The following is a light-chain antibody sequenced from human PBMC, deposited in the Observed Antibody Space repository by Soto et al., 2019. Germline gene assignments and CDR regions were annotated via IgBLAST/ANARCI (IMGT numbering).Light chain of an antibody. CDR2: DAS. CDR3: QQAHSFPLT. V-gene: IGKV1D-12*01. Sequence: DIQMTQSPSSVSASVGDRVTITCRASQDITYWLAWYQQTPGKVPKVLIYDASSLQGGVPSRFSGSGSGTDFTLTISSLQPEDSATYYCQQAHSFPLTFGGGTKVXIK. J-gene: IGKJ4*01. CDR1: QDITYW.